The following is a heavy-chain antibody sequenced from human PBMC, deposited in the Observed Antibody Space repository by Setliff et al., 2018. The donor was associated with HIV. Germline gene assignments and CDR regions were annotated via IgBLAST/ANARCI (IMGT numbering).Heavy chain of an antibody. CDR3: ARHKDPPGSRWIFYYYYMDL. CDR1: GGSISNYY. CDR2: IYYGGST. D-gene: IGHD6-13*01. Sequence: SETLSLTCTVSGGSISNYYWSWIRQPPGKRLEWLGSIYYGGSTSYNPSLSSRLTISVDTSKNQVSLRLSSVTAADTGVYYCARHKDPPGSRWIFYYYYMDLWGEGTTVTVSS. V-gene: IGHV4-59*04. J-gene: IGHJ6*03.